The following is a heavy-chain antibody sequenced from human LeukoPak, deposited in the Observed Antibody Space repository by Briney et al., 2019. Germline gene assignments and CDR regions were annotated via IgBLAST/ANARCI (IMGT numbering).Heavy chain of an antibody. D-gene: IGHD2-21*02. J-gene: IGHJ4*02. CDR3: ARDTDCGGDCYYFDY. Sequence: SETLSLTCTVSGGSTSSGDYYWSWIRQPPGKGLEWIGYICYSGSTYYNPSLKSRVTISVDTSKNQFSLKLSSVTAADTAVYYCARDTDCGGDCYYFDYWGQGTLVTVSS. V-gene: IGHV4-30-4*01. CDR2: ICYSGST. CDR1: GGSTSSGDYY.